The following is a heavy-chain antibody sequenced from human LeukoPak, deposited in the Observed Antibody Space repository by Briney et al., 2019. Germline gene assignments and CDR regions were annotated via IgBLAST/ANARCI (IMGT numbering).Heavy chain of an antibody. J-gene: IGHJ2*01. CDR3: ARSLYGDAYWYFDL. CDR2: IYHSGST. D-gene: IGHD4-17*01. V-gene: IGHV4-38-2*02. Sequence: SETLSLTCIVSGYSISSGYYWGWIRQPPGKRLEWIGGIYHSGSTFYNPSLKSRVTISVDTSKNQLSLKLSSVTAADTAVYYCARSLYGDAYWYFDLWGRGTLVTVSS. CDR1: GYSISSGYY.